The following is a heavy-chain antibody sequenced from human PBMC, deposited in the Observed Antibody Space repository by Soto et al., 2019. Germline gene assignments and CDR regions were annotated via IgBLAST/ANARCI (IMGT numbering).Heavy chain of an antibody. D-gene: IGHD2-15*01. J-gene: IGHJ5*02. CDR3: ARPYCSGSSCYPSFDP. V-gene: IGHV1-18*01. Sequence: ASVKVSCKASGYTFTSYGISWVRQAPGQGLEWMGWISAYNGNTNYAQKLQGRVTMTTDTSTSTAYMELRSLRSDDTAVYYCARPYCSGSSCYPSFDPWGQGTQVTVSS. CDR1: GYTFTSYG. CDR2: ISAYNGNT.